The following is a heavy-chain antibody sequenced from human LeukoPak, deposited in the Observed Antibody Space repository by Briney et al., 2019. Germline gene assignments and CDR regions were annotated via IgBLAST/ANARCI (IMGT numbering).Heavy chain of an antibody. CDR1: GGSISSYY. J-gene: IGHJ5*02. V-gene: IGHV4-59*01. CDR2: IYYSGST. D-gene: IGHD2-15*01. Sequence: SSETLSLTCTVSGGSISSYYWSWIRQPPGKGLEWIGYIYYSGSTNYNPSLKSRVTISVDTSKNQFSLKLSSVTAADTAVYYCARTPLVVSSPWFDPWGQGTLVSVSS. CDR3: ARTPLVVSSPWFDP.